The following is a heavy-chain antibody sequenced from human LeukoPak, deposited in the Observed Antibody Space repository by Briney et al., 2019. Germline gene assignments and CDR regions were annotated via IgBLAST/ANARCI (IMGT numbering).Heavy chain of an antibody. CDR3: AKWDESFFYMDV. V-gene: IGHV3-23*01. D-gene: IGHD1-26*01. J-gene: IGHJ6*03. CDR1: RFTLNMDA. CDR2: ISGSGGGT. Sequence: PLRSLRPSPAPSRFTLNMDAMTSGPQSPGRGLRGGCSISGSGGGTFYRNSVRDRFIISRDNSRNTLFLEMRAPRAEDTAMYYCAKWDESFFYMDVWGKGTTVTISS.